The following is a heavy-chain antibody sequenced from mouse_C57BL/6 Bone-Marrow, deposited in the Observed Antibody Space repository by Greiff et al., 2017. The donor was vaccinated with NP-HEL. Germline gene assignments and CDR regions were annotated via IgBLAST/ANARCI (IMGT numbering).Heavy chain of an antibody. CDR3: GRPQYYGSNAMDY. D-gene: IGHD1-1*01. V-gene: IGHV1-11*01. Sequence: LQQSGPELAPPFSSFPPSFPSSLSPFPSPLLPFFPPLPFPVLYFIFSINTIIFETNYNQNFICQATFSVDRSSSTVYMVLNSLTSEDPAVYYCGRPQYYGSNAMDYWGQGTSVTVSS. CDR1: LSPFPSPL. J-gene: IGHJ4*01. CDR2: INTIIFET.